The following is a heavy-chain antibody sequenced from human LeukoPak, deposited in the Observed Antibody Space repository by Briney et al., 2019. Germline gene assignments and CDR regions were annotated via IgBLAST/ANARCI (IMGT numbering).Heavy chain of an antibody. CDR2: IWYDGSNK. J-gene: IGHJ6*02. D-gene: IGHD6-13*01. V-gene: IGHV3-33*01. Sequence: PGGSLRLSCAASGLTFRSHGIHWVPQAPGKGLEWVAFIWYDGSNKDYADSVKGRFTISRDNSKNTLYLQMNSLRVEDTAVYYCARDGQQLAPYGMDVWGQGTTVTVSS. CDR1: GLTFRSHG. CDR3: ARDGQQLAPYGMDV.